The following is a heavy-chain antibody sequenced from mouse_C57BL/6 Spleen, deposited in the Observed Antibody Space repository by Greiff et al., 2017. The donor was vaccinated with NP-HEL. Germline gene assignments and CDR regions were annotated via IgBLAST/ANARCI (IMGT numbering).Heavy chain of an antibody. CDR3: ARRGDYYGGSYDWYFDV. D-gene: IGHD1-1*01. CDR1: GYAFSSYW. J-gene: IGHJ1*03. Sequence: VQLQQSGAELVKPGASVKISCKASGYAFSSYWMNWVKQRPGKGLEWIGQIYPGDGDTNYNGKFKGKATLTADKSSSTAYVQLSSLTSEDSAVYFCARRGDYYGGSYDWYFDVWGTGTTVTVSS. CDR2: IYPGDGDT. V-gene: IGHV1-80*01.